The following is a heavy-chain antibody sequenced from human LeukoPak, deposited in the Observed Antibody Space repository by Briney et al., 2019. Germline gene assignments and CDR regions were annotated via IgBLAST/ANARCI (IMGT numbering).Heavy chain of an antibody. V-gene: IGHV4-31*03. CDR2: IYYSGST. J-gene: IGHJ6*02. Sequence: PSETLSLTCTVSGGSISSGGYYWSWIRQHPGKGLEWIGYIYYSGSTYYNPSLKSRVTISVDTSKNQFSLKLSSVTAADTAVYYCARDRTCYDFWSGYYSPPAGYYYYGMDVWGQGTTVTVSS. D-gene: IGHD3-3*01. CDR3: ARDRTCYDFWSGYYSPPAGYYYYGMDV. CDR1: GGSISSGGYY.